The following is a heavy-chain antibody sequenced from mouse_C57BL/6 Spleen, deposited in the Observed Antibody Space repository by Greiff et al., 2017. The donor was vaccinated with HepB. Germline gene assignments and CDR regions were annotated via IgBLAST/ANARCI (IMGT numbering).Heavy chain of an antibody. CDR2: INPNNGGT. CDR1: GYTFTDYN. CDR3: ARPSYYGSSYWYFDV. V-gene: IGHV1-22*01. J-gene: IGHJ1*03. Sequence: EVQLQQSGPELVKPGASVKMSCKASGYTFTDYNMHWVKQSHGKSLEWIGYINPNNGGTSYNQKFKGKATLTVNKSSSTAYMELRSLTSEDSAVYYCARPSYYGSSYWYFDVWGTGTTVTVSS. D-gene: IGHD1-1*01.